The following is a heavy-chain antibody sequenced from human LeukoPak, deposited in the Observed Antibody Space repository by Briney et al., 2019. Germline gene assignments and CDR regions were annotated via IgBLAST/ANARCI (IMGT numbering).Heavy chain of an antibody. J-gene: IGHJ6*03. D-gene: IGHD3-9*01. CDR2: INPNSGGT. Sequence: ASVKVSCKASGYTFTGYYMHWVRQAPGQGLEWMGWINPNSGGTNYAQKFQGRVTITADESTSTAYMELSSLRSEDTAVYYCARDSLTVDAYYYYYMDVWGKGTTVTVSS. V-gene: IGHV1-2*02. CDR3: ARDSLTVDAYYYYYMDV. CDR1: GYTFTGYY.